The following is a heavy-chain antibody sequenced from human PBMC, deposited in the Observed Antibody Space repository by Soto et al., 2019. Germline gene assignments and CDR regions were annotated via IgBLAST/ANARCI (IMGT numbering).Heavy chain of an antibody. Sequence: QVQLQESGPGLVKPSETLSLTCVVSGGSISSHYWSWIRQPPGSGLEWIGFVHYSGSTCYSPSLKSRVTMSLDTSKNQFSLNLTSVTAADTAIYFCARRDYSTSSLGPFDYWGQGILVTVSS. J-gene: IGHJ4*02. CDR3: ARRDYSTSSLGPFDY. CDR2: VHYSGST. V-gene: IGHV4-59*11. D-gene: IGHD6-6*01. CDR1: GGSISSHY.